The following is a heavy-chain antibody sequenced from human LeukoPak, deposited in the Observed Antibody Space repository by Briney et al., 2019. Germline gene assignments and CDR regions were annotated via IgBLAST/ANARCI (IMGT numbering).Heavy chain of an antibody. J-gene: IGHJ3*02. Sequence: ASVKVSCKASGYTFTSYGISWVRRALGQGLEWMGWISAYNGNTNYAQKLQDRVTMTTDTSTSTAYMELRSLRSDDTAVYYCAREPVAGNDAFDIWGQGTMVTVSS. CDR3: AREPVAGNDAFDI. D-gene: IGHD6-19*01. CDR2: ISAYNGNT. CDR1: GYTFTSYG. V-gene: IGHV1-18*01.